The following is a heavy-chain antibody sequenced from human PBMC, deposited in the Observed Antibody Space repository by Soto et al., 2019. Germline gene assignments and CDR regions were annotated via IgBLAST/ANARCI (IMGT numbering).Heavy chain of an antibody. J-gene: IGHJ5*02. V-gene: IGHV1-58*01. CDR2: IVVGSGNT. Sequence: GASVKVSCKASGFTFTSSAVQWVRQARGQRLEWIGWIVVGSGNTNYAQKFQERVTITRDMSTSKAYMELSSLRSEDTAVYYCAAARRYYDILTGHNWFDPWGQGTLVTVSS. CDR1: GFTFTSSA. CDR3: AAARRYYDILTGHNWFDP. D-gene: IGHD3-9*01.